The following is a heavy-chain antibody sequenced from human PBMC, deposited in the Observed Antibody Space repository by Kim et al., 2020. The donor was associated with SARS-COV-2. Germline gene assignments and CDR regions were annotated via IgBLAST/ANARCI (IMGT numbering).Heavy chain of an antibody. CDR3: ARRAVLSSGTYYFDY. CDR2: IYRAGSGT. J-gene: IGHJ4*01. V-gene: IGHV3-74*01. D-gene: IGHD6-19*01. CDR1: GFTFSTYW. Sequence: GGSLRLSCAASGFTFSTYWMHWVRQAPGKGLVWVSRIYRAGSGTSYAESVKGRFTISRDNAKNTLYLQMNSLRAEDTALYYCARRAVLSSGTYYFDYSG.